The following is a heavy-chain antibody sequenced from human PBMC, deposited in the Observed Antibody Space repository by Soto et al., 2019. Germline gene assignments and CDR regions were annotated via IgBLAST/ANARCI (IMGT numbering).Heavy chain of an antibody. CDR1: GGSISSYY. CDR3: ARSEVDWYYGSRSLEG. J-gene: IGHJ4*02. D-gene: IGHD3-10*01. Sequence: SETLSLTCTVSGGSISSYYWSWIRQPPGKGLEWIGYIYYSGSTNYNPSLKSRVTISVDTSKNQFSLKLSSVTAADTAVYYCARSEVDWYYGSRSLEGWGQGTLVTVSS. CDR2: IYYSGST. V-gene: IGHV4-59*01.